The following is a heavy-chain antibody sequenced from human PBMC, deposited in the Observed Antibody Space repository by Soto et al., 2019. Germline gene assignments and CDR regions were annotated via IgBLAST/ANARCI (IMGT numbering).Heavy chain of an antibody. J-gene: IGHJ6*02. CDR1: GGSFSGYY. CDR3: ARAPQVVPAAMIIYYYYGMDV. CDR2: INHSGST. V-gene: IGHV4-34*01. Sequence: LTCAVYGGSFSGYYWSWIRQPPGKGLEWIGEINHSGSTNYNPSLKSRVTISVDTSKNQFSLKLSSVTAADTAVYYCARAPQVVPAAMIIYYYYGMDVWGQGTTVTVSS. D-gene: IGHD2-2*01.